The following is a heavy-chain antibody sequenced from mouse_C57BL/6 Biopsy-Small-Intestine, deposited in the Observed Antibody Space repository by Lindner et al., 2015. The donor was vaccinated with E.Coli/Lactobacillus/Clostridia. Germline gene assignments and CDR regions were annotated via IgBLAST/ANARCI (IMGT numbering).Heavy chain of an antibody. CDR2: INPKSGGT. CDR1: GYTFNGYY. CDR3: VREGDISPADY. J-gene: IGHJ4*01. D-gene: IGHD2-13*01. Sequence: SVKVSCKASGYTFNGYYIHWVRQAPGQGLEWMGWINPKSGGTNYAQKFQGRVTMTRDTSISAAYMELSRLTYDDTAVYYCVREGDISPADYWGQGTLVTVSS. V-gene: IGHV1-72*04.